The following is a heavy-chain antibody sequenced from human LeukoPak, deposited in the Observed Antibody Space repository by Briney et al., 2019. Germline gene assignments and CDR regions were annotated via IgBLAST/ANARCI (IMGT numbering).Heavy chain of an antibody. CDR2: INPNSGDT. CDR3: ARAGAIAARPDAFDI. D-gene: IGHD6-6*01. Sequence: GASVKVSCKASGYIFSDYYMHWVRQAPGQGLEWMGWINPNSGDTNYAQKFQGRVTMTRDTSISTAYMDLSRLRSDDTAVFYCARAGAIAARPDAFDIWGQGTMVTVSS. CDR1: GYIFSDYY. V-gene: IGHV1-2*02. J-gene: IGHJ3*02.